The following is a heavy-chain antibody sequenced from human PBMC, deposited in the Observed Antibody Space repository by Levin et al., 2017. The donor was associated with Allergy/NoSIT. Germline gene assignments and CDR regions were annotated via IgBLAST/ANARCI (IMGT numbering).Heavy chain of an antibody. D-gene: IGHD6-6*01. Sequence: SLKISCQASGFTLADYAMHWVRQAPGKGLEWVSGVNWNSGKIDYADSVKGRFTISRDNAKNSLYLQMNSLRPDDTAFYYCVRDSTPYSRSSDCEYWGQGTLVTVAS. CDR2: VNWNSGKI. V-gene: IGHV3-9*01. CDR1: GFTLADYA. CDR3: VRDSTPYSRSSDCEY. J-gene: IGHJ4*02.